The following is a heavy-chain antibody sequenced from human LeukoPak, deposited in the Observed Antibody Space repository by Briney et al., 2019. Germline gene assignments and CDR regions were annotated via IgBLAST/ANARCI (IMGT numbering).Heavy chain of an antibody. CDR2: IDPSDSYT. CDR3: ASQPGYCSSTSCYEYY. CDR1: WYRFTNYW. V-gene: IGHV5-10-1*01. D-gene: IGHD2-2*03. Sequence: WEFLKIFRNGSWYRFTNYWISWVRQMPGKGVEWMVRIDPSDSYTNYSPSFQGHVTISADKSISTAYLQWSSLKASDTAMYYCASQPGYCSSTSCYEYYWGQGTLVTVSS. J-gene: IGHJ4*02.